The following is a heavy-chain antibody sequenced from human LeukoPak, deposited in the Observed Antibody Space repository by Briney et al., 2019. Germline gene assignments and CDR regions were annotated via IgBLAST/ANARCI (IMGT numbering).Heavy chain of an antibody. CDR1: GVTFSSYA. CDR3: AKQIWNGANLYFDY. V-gene: IGHV3-23*01. CDR2: STGSGGIT. Sequence: RGGSLTLSCAVSGVTFSSYAMSWVRHAAGEGREWVSSSTGSGGITDYAQSVKRRFTIAGDNSKNTLYLQMNSLRAEDTAVYYCAKQIWNGANLYFDYWGQGTLVTVSS. J-gene: IGHJ4*02. D-gene: IGHD1-1*01.